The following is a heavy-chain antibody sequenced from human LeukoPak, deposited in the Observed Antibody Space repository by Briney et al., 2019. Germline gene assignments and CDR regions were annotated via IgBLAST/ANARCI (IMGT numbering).Heavy chain of an antibody. CDR2: IYTSGST. V-gene: IGHV4-4*07. D-gene: IGHD3-22*01. J-gene: IGHJ6*03. CDR1: GGSISSYY. Sequence: PSETLSLTCTVSGGSISSYYWSWIRQPAGKGLEWIGRIYTSGSTNYNPSLKSRVTMSVDTSKNQFSLKLSSVTAADTAVYYCARAPESNYYDSSGYYYSGGTYYYYMDVWGKGTTVTVPS. CDR3: ARAPESNYYDSSGYYYSGGTYYYYMDV.